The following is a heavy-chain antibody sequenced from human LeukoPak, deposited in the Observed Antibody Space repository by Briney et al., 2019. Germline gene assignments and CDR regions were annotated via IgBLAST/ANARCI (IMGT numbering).Heavy chain of an antibody. V-gene: IGHV3-15*01. CDR2: IKSTTEGGAT. J-gene: IGHJ4*02. Sequence: GGSLRLSCAASGFTFTNAWMSWVRQAPGKGLEWVGRIKSTTEGGATDYAAPVKGRFTISRDDSKNTLYLQMNSLKTEDTAVCYCTTGITMVRGVIHLIDYWGQGTLVTVSS. D-gene: IGHD3-10*01. CDR1: GFTFTNAW. CDR3: TTGITMVRGVIHLIDY.